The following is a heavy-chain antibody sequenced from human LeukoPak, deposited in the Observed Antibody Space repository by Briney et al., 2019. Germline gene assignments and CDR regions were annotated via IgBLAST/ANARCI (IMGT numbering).Heavy chain of an antibody. CDR1: GYTFTGYY. Sequence: ASVKVSCKASGYTFTGYYMHWVRQAPGQGLEWMGWINPNSGGTNYAQKFRGRVTMTRDTSISTAYMELSRLRSDDTAVYYCAREEHSYGYAGAPIDYWGQGTLVTVSS. CDR2: INPNSGGT. D-gene: IGHD5-18*01. J-gene: IGHJ4*02. CDR3: AREEHSYGYAGAPIDY. V-gene: IGHV1-2*02.